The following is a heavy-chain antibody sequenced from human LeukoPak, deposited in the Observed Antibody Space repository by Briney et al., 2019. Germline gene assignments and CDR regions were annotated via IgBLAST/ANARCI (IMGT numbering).Heavy chain of an antibody. CDR1: GVSFSGYY. V-gene: IGHV4-34*01. CDR3: ASNTGTVFDY. Sequence: SETLSLTCAVYGVSFSGYYWSWIRKPPGKGLEWIGEINHSGSTNYNPSLKSRVTISVDTSKNQFSLKLSSVTAADTAVYYCASNTGTVFDYWGQGALVTVSS. D-gene: IGHD7-27*01. J-gene: IGHJ4*02. CDR2: INHSGST.